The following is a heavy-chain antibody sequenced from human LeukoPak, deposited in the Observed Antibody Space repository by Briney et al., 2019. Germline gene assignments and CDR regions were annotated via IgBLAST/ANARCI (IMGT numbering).Heavy chain of an antibody. CDR3: AKQLGYCSDGSCYFPY. V-gene: IGHV3-23*01. CDR2: ISNNGGYT. D-gene: IGHD2-15*01. CDR1: GFTFSSSA. Sequence: GGSLRLSCAASGFTFSSSAISWVRQAPGKGLEWVSAISNNGGYTYYADSVQGRFTISRDNSKSTLCLQMNSLRAEDTAVYYCAKQLGYCSDGSCYFPYWGQGTLVTVSS. J-gene: IGHJ4*02.